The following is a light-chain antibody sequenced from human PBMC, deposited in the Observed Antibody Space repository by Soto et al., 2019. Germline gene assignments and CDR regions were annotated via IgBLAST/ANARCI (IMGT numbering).Light chain of an antibody. CDR2: GAS. CDR3: QQYGSSPPYA. V-gene: IGKV3-20*01. CDR1: QSVSSSY. J-gene: IGKJ2*01. Sequence: EIVLTQSPGTLSLSPGERATLSCRASQSVSSSYLAWYQQKPGQTPRLLIYGASSRATGIPDSFSGSGSGTDFSLTISRLEPEDLAVNYCQQYGSSPPYAFGQGTKLEIK.